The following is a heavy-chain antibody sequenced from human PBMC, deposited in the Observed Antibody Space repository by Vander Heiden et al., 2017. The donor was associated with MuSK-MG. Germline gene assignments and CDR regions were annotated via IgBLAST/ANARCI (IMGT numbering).Heavy chain of an antibody. V-gene: IGHV3-7*04. Sequence: EVRLVESGGDLVQPGGSLRLSCAASGFTFSIYWMNWVRQAPGKGLEWVANIKIDGSEKYYVDSVKGRFTISRDNAKNSLYLQMNSLRAEDTAVYYCARADYYYYMDVWGKGTTVTVSS. CDR1: GFTFSIYW. J-gene: IGHJ6*03. CDR3: ARADYYYYMDV. CDR2: IKIDGSEK.